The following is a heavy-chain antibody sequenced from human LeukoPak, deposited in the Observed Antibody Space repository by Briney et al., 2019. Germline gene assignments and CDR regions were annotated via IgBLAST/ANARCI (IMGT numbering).Heavy chain of an antibody. J-gene: IGHJ3*02. V-gene: IGHV3-23*01. CDR3: AKDPNGDYIGTFDI. CDR2: VLGSGVPT. CDR1: GIIFSKYG. D-gene: IGHD4-17*01. Sequence: GRSLRLSCAASGIIFSKYGMNWVRQAPGKGLEWVATVLGSGVPTYYADSVQGRFTISRDNSKNTLYLQMSSLRAEDTAIYYCAKDPNGDYIGTFDIWGQGTMVIVS.